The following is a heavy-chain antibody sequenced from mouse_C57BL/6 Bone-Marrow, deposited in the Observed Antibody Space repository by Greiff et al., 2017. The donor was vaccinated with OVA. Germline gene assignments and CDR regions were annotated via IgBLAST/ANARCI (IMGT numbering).Heavy chain of an antibody. J-gene: IGHJ3*01. CDR1: GFTFSDYY. CDR2: ISNGGGST. D-gene: IGHD2-5*01. Sequence: EVQRVESGGGLVQPGGSLKLSCAASGFTFSDYYMYWVRQTPEKRLEWVAYISNGGGSTYYPDTVKGRFTISRDNAKNTLYLQMSRLKSEDTAMYYCARSYSNYPWFAYWGQGTLVTVSA. V-gene: IGHV5-12*01. CDR3: ARSYSNYPWFAY.